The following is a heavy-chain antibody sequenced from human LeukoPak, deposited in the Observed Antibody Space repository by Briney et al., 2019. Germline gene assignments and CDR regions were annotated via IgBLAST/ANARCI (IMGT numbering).Heavy chain of an antibody. V-gene: IGHV4-39*01. D-gene: IGHD3-22*01. CDR1: GGSISSSSYY. CDR2: IYYSGST. Sequence: SETLSLTRTVSGGSISSSSYYWGWIRQPPGKGLEWIGSIYYSGSTYYNPSLKSRVTISVDTSKNQFSLKLSSVTAADTAVYYCSRSYYDSSGYYYLNAFDIWGQGTMVTVSS. CDR3: SRSYYDSSGYYYLNAFDI. J-gene: IGHJ3*02.